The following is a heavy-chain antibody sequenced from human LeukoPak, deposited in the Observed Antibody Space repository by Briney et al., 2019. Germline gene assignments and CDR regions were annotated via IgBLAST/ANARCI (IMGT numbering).Heavy chain of an antibody. CDR2: XNPNSGNT. CDR1: GYTFTSYD. V-gene: IGHV1-8*01. D-gene: IGHD3-10*01. Sequence: ASVKVSCKASGYTFTSYDINWVRQATGQGLEWXXXXNPNSGNTAYAQNLQGRVTMTRNTSISTAYMELSSLRSEDTAVYYCARVGNYYGSGSYYIAYWGQGTLVTVSS. J-gene: IGHJ4*02. CDR3: ARVGNYYGSGSYYIAY.